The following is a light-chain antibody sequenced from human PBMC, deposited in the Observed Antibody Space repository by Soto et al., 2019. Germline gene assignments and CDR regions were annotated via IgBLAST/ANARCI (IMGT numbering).Light chain of an antibody. CDR2: DAS. Sequence: EIVLTQSPATLSLSPGERATLSCRASQSVSSYLAWYQQRPGQAPRLLIYDASNRATGIPARFSGSGSGTDFTLPTSSLEPADFAVYYCQQRSNWLFTFGPGTKVDIK. CDR3: QQRSNWLFT. J-gene: IGKJ3*01. V-gene: IGKV3-11*01. CDR1: QSVSSY.